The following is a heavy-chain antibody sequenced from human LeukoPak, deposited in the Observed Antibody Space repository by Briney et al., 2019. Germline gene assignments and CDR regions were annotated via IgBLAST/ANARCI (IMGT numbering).Heavy chain of an antibody. Sequence: GESLKISCKGSGYSFTSYWIGWVRQMPGKGLEWMGIIYPGDSDTRYSPSFQGQVTISADKFISTAYLQWSSLKASDTAMYYCARYPVIAAAGTGVFDYWGQGTLVTVSS. J-gene: IGHJ4*02. CDR1: GYSFTSYW. D-gene: IGHD6-13*01. CDR2: IYPGDSDT. CDR3: ARYPVIAAAGTGVFDY. V-gene: IGHV5-51*01.